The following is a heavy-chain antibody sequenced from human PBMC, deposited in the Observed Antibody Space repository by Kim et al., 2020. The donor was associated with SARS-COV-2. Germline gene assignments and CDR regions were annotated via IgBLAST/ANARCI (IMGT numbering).Heavy chain of an antibody. Sequence: ADAGKGRFHISRDNSKNPLYRQMHSLRAEDTAVYYCAKGVGAITPYDMDVWGQGTTVTVSS. D-gene: IGHD1-26*01. CDR3: AKGVGAITPYDMDV. V-gene: IGHV3-23*01. J-gene: IGHJ6*02.